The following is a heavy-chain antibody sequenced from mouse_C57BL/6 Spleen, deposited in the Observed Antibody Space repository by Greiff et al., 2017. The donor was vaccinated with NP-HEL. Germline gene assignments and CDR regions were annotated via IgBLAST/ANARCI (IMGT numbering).Heavy chain of an antibody. CDR1: GFTFSDYG. CDR3: ARQLDYAMDY. V-gene: IGHV5-17*01. J-gene: IGHJ4*01. D-gene: IGHD1-3*01. CDR2: ISSGSSTI. Sequence: EVKVVESGGGLVKPGGSLKLSCAASGFTFSDYGMHWVRQAPEKGLEWVAYISSGSSTIYYADTVKGRFTISRDNAKNTLFLQMTSLRSEDTAMYYCARQLDYAMDYWGQGTSVTVSS.